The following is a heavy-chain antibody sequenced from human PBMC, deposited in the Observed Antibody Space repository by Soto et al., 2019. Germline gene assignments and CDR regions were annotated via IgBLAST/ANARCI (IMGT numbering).Heavy chain of an antibody. D-gene: IGHD3-22*01. CDR2: INPSGGST. V-gene: IGHV1-46*01. CDR3: ARDLSAITMIVVVIPDNYYGMDV. CDR1: GYTFTSYY. Sequence: KVSCKASGYTFTSYYMHWVRRAPGQGLEWMGIINPSGGSTSYAQKFQGRVTMTRDTSTSTVYMELSSLRSEDTAVYYCARDLSAITMIVVVIPDNYYGMDVWGQGTTVTVSS. J-gene: IGHJ6*02.